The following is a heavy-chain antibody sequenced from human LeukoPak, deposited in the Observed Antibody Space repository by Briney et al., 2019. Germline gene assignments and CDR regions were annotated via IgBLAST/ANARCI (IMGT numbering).Heavy chain of an antibody. J-gene: IGHJ3*02. D-gene: IGHD3-9*01. V-gene: IGHV3-21*01. CDR2: ISSSSSYI. CDR3: ARAVDDILTGYYDAFDI. CDR1: GFTFSSYS. Sequence: GGSLRLSCAASGFTFSSYSMNWVRQAPGKGLEWVSSISSSSSYIYYADSVKGRFTISRDNAKNSLYLQMNSLRAEDTAVYYCARAVDDILTGYYDAFDIWGQGTMVTVSS.